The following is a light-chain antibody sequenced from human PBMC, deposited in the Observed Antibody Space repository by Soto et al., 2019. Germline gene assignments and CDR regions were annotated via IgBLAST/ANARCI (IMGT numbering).Light chain of an antibody. CDR1: SSNIGAGRD. J-gene: IGLJ1*01. CDR3: QSYGTSLSGLYV. Sequence: QSVLTQPPSVSGAPGQRVIISCTGSSSNIGAGRDVHWYQQFPGEAPKFLISDSNHRPSGVPDRFSVSKSGASASLAITGLRAEDEGDYFCQSYGTSLSGLYVLGTGTKV. CDR2: DSN. V-gene: IGLV1-40*01.